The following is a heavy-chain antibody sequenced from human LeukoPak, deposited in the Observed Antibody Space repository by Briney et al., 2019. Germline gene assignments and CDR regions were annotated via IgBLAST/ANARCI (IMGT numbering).Heavy chain of an antibody. J-gene: IGHJ4*02. CDR2: INHSGST. Sequence: SETLSLTCAVYGGSFSGYYWSWIRQPPGKGLEWIGEINHSGSTNYNPSLKSRVTISVDTSKNQFSLKLSSVTAADTAVYYCARGAVVDPEGFFDYWGQGTPVTVSS. V-gene: IGHV4-34*01. CDR1: GGSFSGYY. D-gene: IGHD4-23*01. CDR3: ARGAVVDPEGFFDY.